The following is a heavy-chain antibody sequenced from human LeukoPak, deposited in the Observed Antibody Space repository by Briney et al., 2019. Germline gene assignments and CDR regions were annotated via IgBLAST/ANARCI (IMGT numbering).Heavy chain of an antibody. CDR1: GFIFNSYA. V-gene: IGHV3-30*04. CDR3: AKSDCGGDCYSFAFDI. D-gene: IGHD2-21*02. Sequence: GGSLRLSCAASGFIFNSYAMHWVRQAPGKGLEWVAIISYDGSNKYYADSVKGRFTISRDNSKNTLYLQMNSLRAEDTAVYYCAKSDCGGDCYSFAFDIWGQGTMVTVSS. J-gene: IGHJ3*02. CDR2: ISYDGSNK.